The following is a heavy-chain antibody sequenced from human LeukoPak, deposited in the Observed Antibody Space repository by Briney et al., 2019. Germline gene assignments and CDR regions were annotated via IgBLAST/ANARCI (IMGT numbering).Heavy chain of an antibody. V-gene: IGHV4-34*01. CDR1: GGSFSGYY. CDR2: INHSGST. D-gene: IGHD5-24*01. CDR3: ARGRLDGYNY. J-gene: IGHJ4*02. Sequence: SETLSLTCAVYGGSFSGYYWSWIRQPPGKGPEWIGEINHSGSTNYNPSLKSRVTISVDTSKNQSSLKLSSVTAADTAVYYCARGRLDGYNYWGQGTPVTVSS.